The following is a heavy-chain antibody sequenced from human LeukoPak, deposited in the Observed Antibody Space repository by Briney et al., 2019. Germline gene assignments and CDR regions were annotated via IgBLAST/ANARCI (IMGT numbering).Heavy chain of an antibody. CDR2: ISSSSSYI. CDR3: ARGRWGIAAAGGDY. J-gene: IGHJ4*02. V-gene: IGHV3-21*01. D-gene: IGHD6-13*01. CDR1: GFTFSSYS. Sequence: GGSLRLSCAASGFTFSSYSMNWVRQAPGKGLEWVSSISSSSSYIYYADPVKGRFTISRDNAKNSLYLQMNSLRAEDTAVYYCARGRWGIAAAGGDYWGQGTLVTVSS.